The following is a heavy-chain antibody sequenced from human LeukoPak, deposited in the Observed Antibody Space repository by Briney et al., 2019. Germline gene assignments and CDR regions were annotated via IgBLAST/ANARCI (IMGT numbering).Heavy chain of an antibody. CDR2: INHSGST. Sequence: PETLSLTCAVYGGSFSGYYWSWIRQPPGKGLEWIGEINHSGSTNYNPSLKSRVTISVDTSKNQFSLKLSSVTAADTAVYYCARSRRGWFDPWGQGTLVTVSS. J-gene: IGHJ5*02. V-gene: IGHV4-34*01. CDR3: ARSRRGWFDP. CDR1: GGSFSGYY.